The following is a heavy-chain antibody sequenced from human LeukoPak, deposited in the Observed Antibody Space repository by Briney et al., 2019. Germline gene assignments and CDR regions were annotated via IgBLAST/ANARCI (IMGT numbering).Heavy chain of an antibody. CDR2: INPNSGGT. CDR1: GYTFTVYY. J-gene: IGHJ3*02. CDR3: AQAYYYDSSGYYTSRNAFDI. D-gene: IGHD3-22*01. V-gene: IGHV1-2*02. Sequence: VASVKVSFKASGYTFTVYYMHWVRQAPGQGLEWMGWINPNSGGTNYAQKFQGRVTMTRDTSISTAYMELSRLRSDDTAVYYCAQAYYYDSSGYYTSRNAFDIWGQGTMVTVSS.